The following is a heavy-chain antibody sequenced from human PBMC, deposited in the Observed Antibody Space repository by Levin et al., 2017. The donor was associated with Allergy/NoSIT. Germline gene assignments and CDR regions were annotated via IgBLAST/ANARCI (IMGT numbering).Heavy chain of an antibody. J-gene: IGHJ6*02. CDR3: ARVWIPSGGSCCYYYYGMDV. CDR1: GGTFSSYA. D-gene: IGHD2-15*01. Sequence: SVKVSCKASGGTFSSYAISWVRQAPGQGLEWMGGIIPIFGTANYAQKFQGRVTITADESTSTAYMELSSLRSEDTAVYYCARVWIPSGGSCCYYYYGMDVWGQGTTVTVSS. V-gene: IGHV1-69*13. CDR2: IIPIFGTA.